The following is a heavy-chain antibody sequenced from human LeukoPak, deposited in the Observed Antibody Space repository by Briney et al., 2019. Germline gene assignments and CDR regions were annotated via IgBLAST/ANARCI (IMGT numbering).Heavy chain of an antibody. CDR3: ARNIVVNPGAFDI. D-gene: IGHD2-15*01. CDR1: GFTVSSNY. Sequence: GGSLRLSCAASGFTVSSNYMSWVRQAPGKGLEWVSVIYSGGSTYYADSVKGRFTISRDNSKNTLYLQMNSLRAEDTAVYYCARNIVVNPGAFDIWGQGTWSPSLQ. CDR2: IYSGGST. V-gene: IGHV3-53*01. J-gene: IGHJ3*02.